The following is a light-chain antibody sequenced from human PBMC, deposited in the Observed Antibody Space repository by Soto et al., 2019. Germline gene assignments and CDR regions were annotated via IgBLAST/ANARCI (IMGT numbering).Light chain of an antibody. Sequence: IVMTQSPDFLAVSLGERATINCRSSQTVLYWSDNKNYLAWYQQKPGQPPKLLIDWASTRRSGVPDRFSGSGSGTDFTLTISNLQAEDVAVYYCQHYYSTPPTFGQGTKVEIK. V-gene: IGKV4-1*01. CDR2: WAS. CDR1: QTVLYWSDNKNY. CDR3: QHYYSTPPT. J-gene: IGKJ1*01.